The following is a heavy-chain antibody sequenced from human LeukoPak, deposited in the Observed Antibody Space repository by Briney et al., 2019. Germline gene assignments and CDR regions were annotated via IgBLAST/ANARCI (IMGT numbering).Heavy chain of an antibody. D-gene: IGHD6-13*01. V-gene: IGHV3-48*01. CDR1: GFTFTTYW. Sequence: GGSLRLSCTASGFTFTTYWMSWVRHPPGKGLEWVSYISSSSSTIYYADSVKGRFTISRDNAKNSLYLQMNSLRAEDTAVYYCARDGYSSSWYHYYYYYYMDVWGKGTTVTVSS. CDR2: ISSSSSTI. CDR3: ARDGYSSSWYHYYYYYYMDV. J-gene: IGHJ6*03.